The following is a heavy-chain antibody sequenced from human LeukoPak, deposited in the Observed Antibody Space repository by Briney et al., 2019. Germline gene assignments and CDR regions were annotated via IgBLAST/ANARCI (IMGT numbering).Heavy chain of an antibody. CDR3: ARGSHTLDAFDI. CDR2: IYHSGST. Sequence: PSQTLSLTCTVSGGSISSGGYYWSWIRQPPGKGLEWIGYIYHSGSTYYNPSLKSRVTISVDRSKNQFSLKLSSVTAADTAVYYCARGSHTLDAFDIWGQGTMVAVSS. CDR1: GGSISSGGYY. V-gene: IGHV4-30-2*01. J-gene: IGHJ3*02.